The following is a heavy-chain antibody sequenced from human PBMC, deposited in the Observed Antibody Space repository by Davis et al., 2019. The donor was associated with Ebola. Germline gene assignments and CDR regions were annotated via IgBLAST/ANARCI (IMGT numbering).Heavy chain of an antibody. CDR3: ARAPNYDVLTGTSSYYFDY. Sequence: ASVKVSCKSSGYTFTSYGLVWVRQAPGLGLEWMGWISGFNTNTNFALKFQGRVTVSNDTSTNTAYMDLRSLTSDDTAIYYCARAPNYDVLTGTSSYYFDYWGQGTLVTVSS. D-gene: IGHD3-9*01. V-gene: IGHV1-18*04. CDR1: GYTFTSYG. J-gene: IGHJ4*02. CDR2: ISGFNTNT.